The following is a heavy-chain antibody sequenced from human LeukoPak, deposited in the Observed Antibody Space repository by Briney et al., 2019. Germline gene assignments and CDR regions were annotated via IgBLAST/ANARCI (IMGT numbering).Heavy chain of an antibody. CDR2: ISAYNGNT. Sequence: GASVKVSCKASGYTFTSYGISWVRQAPGQGLEWMGWISAYNGNTNYAQKFQGRVTMTRDTSTSTAYMELRSLRSDDTAVYYCARDRGAKIGPGDFQHWGQGTLVTVSS. CDR1: GYTFTSYG. D-gene: IGHD3-10*01. J-gene: IGHJ1*01. CDR3: ARDRGAKIGPGDFQH. V-gene: IGHV1-18*01.